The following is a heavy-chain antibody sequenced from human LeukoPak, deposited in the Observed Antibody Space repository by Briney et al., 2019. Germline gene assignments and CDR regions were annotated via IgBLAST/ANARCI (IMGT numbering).Heavy chain of an antibody. Sequence: KSSETLSLTCTVSGGSISSYYWSWIRQPPGKGLEWIGYIHYSGSTNYNPSLKSRVTISADTSKNQFSLKLSSVTAADTAVYYCARVAGRWPYYFDYWGQGTLVTVSS. V-gene: IGHV4-59*01. CDR2: IHYSGST. D-gene: IGHD5-24*01. CDR3: ARVAGRWPYYFDY. CDR1: GGSISSYY. J-gene: IGHJ4*02.